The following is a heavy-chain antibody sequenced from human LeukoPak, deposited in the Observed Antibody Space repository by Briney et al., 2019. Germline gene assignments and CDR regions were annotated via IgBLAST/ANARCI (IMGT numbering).Heavy chain of an antibody. CDR2: ISGGGGT. J-gene: IGHJ4*02. V-gene: IGHV3-23*01. CDR3: ARPSIAVAGYFDF. CDR1: GFTFSTYA. D-gene: IGHD6-19*01. Sequence: GGSLRLSCAAPGFTFSTYAMSWVRQAPGKGLEWGSSISGGGGTYYADSVEGRFTISRDNSKNTLYLQMNNLRAEDTAVYYCARPSIAVAGYFDFWGQGTLVTVSS.